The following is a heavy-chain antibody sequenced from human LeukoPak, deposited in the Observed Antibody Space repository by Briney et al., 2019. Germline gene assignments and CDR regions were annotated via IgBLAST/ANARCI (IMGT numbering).Heavy chain of an antibody. CDR2: IGSKANSYAT. Sequence: PGGSLRLSCAASGFTFSGSAMHWVRQASGKGLEWVGRIGSKANSYATAYAASVKGRFTISRDDSKNTAYLQMNSLKTEDTAVYYCLLSNLHYYYYYMDAWGKGTTVTVSS. V-gene: IGHV3-73*01. J-gene: IGHJ6*03. CDR1: GFTFSGSA. CDR3: LLSNLHYYYYYMDA.